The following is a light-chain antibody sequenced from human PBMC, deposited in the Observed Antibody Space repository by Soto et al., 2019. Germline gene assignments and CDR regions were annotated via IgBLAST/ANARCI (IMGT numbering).Light chain of an antibody. CDR1: QSISSY. CDR3: QQSYSLWT. V-gene: IGKV1-39*01. J-gene: IGKJ1*01. CDR2: AAS. Sequence: DIQMTQSPSSLSASVGDRVTITCRASQSISSYLSWYQQKPGKAPKLLIYAASSLQSGVPSRFSGSGSGTDFTLTISSLQPEDFATYYCQQSYSLWTFGQGTKVEIK.